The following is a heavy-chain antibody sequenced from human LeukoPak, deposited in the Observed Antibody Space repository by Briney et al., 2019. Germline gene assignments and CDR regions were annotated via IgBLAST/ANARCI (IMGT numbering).Heavy chain of an antibody. D-gene: IGHD6-19*01. J-gene: IGHJ4*02. CDR2: IYHSGST. Sequence: SETLSLTCTVSGGSISSYYWSWIRQPPGKGLEWIGEIYHSGSTNYNPSLKSRVTISVDRSKDLFSLNLSSVTAADTAVYYCARGGAVAGTYDYWGQGTLVTVSS. CDR1: GGSISSYY. CDR3: ARGGAVAGTYDY. V-gene: IGHV4-59*12.